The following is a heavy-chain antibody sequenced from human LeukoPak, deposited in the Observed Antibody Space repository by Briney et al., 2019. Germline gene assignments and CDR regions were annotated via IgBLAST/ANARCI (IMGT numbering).Heavy chain of an antibody. J-gene: IGHJ4*02. CDR2: ISWNSGSI. V-gene: IGHV3-9*01. CDR1: GFTFVDYA. D-gene: IGHD1-26*01. CDR3: AKDRSGSYYVGFDY. Sequence: GGSLRLSCAASGFTFVDYAMHWVRQAPGKGLEWVSGISWNSGSIGYADSEKGRFTISRDNAKNSLYLQMNSLRAEDTALYYCAKDRSGSYYVGFDYWGQGTLVTVSS.